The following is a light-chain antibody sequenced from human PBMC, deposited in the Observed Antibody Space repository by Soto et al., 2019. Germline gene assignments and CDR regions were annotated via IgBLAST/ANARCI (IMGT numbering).Light chain of an antibody. CDR3: QHYNSYSEA. Sequence: EIAMTQSPATLSVSPGERATLSCRASQSVSSNLAWYQQKPGQAPRLLIYGASTRATGIPARFSGSGSGTEFTLTISSLQSEDSAVYYCQHYNSYSEAFGQGTKVDIK. V-gene: IGKV3-15*01. CDR2: GAS. J-gene: IGKJ1*01. CDR1: QSVSSN.